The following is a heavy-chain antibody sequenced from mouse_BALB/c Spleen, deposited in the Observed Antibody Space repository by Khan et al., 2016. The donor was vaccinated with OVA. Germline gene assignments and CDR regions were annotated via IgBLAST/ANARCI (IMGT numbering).Heavy chain of an antibody. CDR1: GYTFINYW. CDR3: ARRGLRWDFDY. CDR2: INPSTAYT. D-gene: IGHD1-1*01. J-gene: IGHJ2*01. Sequence: VQLVESGAELAKPGASVKMSCKASGYTFINYWILWVKQRPGQGLEWIGYINPSTAYTEYNQNFKDKATLTADKSSSTAYMQLSSLTSEDSAVYYCARRGLRWDFDYWGQGTTLIVSS. V-gene: IGHV1-7*01.